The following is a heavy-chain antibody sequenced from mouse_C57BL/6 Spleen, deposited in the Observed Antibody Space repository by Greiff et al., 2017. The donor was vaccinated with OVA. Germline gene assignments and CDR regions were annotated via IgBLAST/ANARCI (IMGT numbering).Heavy chain of an antibody. CDR1: GYTFTSYW. Sequence: QVQLQQPGAELVMPGASVKLSCKASGYTFTSYWMHWVKQRPGQGLEWIGEIDPSDSYTNYNQKFKGKSTLTVDKSSSTAYMQLSSLTSEDSAVYYGARGGIYGSRPYWYFDVWGTGTTVTVSS. V-gene: IGHV1-69*01. D-gene: IGHD1-1*01. J-gene: IGHJ1*03. CDR2: IDPSDSYT. CDR3: ARGGIYGSRPYWYFDV.